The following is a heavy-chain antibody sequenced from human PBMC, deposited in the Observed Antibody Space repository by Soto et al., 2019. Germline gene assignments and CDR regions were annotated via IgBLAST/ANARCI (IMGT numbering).Heavy chain of an antibody. V-gene: IGHV3-74*01. D-gene: IGHD1-1*01. Sequence: EVQLVESGGGLVQPGGSLRLSCAASGFTFSNYWMHWVRQVPGKGLVWVARIKGDGSSTNCADSVKGRFTISRDNAQNTLFVQINSLTAEDTAVYSCARGIPGHYAFDVWGQGTMVTVSS. CDR3: ARGIPGHYAFDV. J-gene: IGHJ3*01. CDR1: GFTFSNYW. CDR2: IKGDGSST.